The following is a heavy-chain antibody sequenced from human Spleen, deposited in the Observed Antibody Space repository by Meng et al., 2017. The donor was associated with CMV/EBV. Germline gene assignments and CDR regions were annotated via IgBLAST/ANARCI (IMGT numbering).Heavy chain of an antibody. CDR1: GWTIANGYF. CDR2: IYHGGST. D-gene: IGHD2-2*01. Sequence: SETLSLTCTVSGWTIANGYFWGWIRQPPGKGLEWIGSIYHGGSTYYNPSLKSRVTLSVDTSKNQFSLRLSSVTAADTAVYYCARGRYCSTTSCPKGGWFDHWGQGTLVTVSS. V-gene: IGHV4-38-2*02. CDR3: ARGRYCSTTSCPKGGWFDH. J-gene: IGHJ5*02.